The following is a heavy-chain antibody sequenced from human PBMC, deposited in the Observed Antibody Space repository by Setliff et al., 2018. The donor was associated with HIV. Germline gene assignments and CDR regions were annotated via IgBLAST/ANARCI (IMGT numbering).Heavy chain of an antibody. Sequence: SETLSLTCTVSGGSISSYYWSWIRQPAGKGLEWIGRIYTSGSTNYNPSLKSRVTMSVDTSKNQFSLNLTSVTAADTAVYYCARLGYSGSLVGAFDIWGQGTMVTVSS. CDR3: ARLGYSGSLVGAFDI. V-gene: IGHV4-4*07. CDR1: GGSISSYY. CDR2: IYTSGST. D-gene: IGHD1-26*01. J-gene: IGHJ3*02.